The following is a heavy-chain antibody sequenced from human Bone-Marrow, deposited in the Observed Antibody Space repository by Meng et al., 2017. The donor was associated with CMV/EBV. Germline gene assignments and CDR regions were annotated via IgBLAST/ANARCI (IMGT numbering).Heavy chain of an antibody. CDR3: AKDMRDGHDYGDYITYFSGMDV. V-gene: IGHV4-34*01. CDR2: INHSGST. J-gene: IGHJ6*01. D-gene: IGHD4-17*01. Sequence: SETLSLTCAVYGGSFSGYYWSWIRQPPGKGLEWIGEINHSGSTNYNPSLKSRVTISVDTSKNQFSLKLSSVTAADTAVYFCAKDMRDGHDYGDYITYFSGMDVWGQGTTVTVSS. CDR1: GGSFSGYY.